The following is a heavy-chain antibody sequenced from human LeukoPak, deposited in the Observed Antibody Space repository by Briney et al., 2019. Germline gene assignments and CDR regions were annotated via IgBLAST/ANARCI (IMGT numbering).Heavy chain of an antibody. V-gene: IGHV4-59*01. CDR1: GGSISSYY. CDR3: ARGKKNWNDGAFDI. D-gene: IGHD1-1*01. J-gene: IGHJ3*02. CDR2: IYYSGST. Sequence: PSETLSLTCTASGGSISSYYWSWIRQPPGKGLEWIGYIYYSGSTNYNPSLKSRVTISVDTSKNQFSLKLSSVTAADTAVYYCARGKKNWNDGAFDIWGQGTMVTVSS.